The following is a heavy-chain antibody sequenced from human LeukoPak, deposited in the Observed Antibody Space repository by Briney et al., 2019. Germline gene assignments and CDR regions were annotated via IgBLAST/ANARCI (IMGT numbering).Heavy chain of an antibody. J-gene: IGHJ4*02. CDR3: ARLRRDGYNYDPSYFDY. V-gene: IGHV5-51*01. Sequence: GESLRISCKASGYSFISYWIGWVRQMPGKGLEWMGIIYPDDSDTRYSPSFQGQVTIPADRSISTAYLQWSSLKASDTAMYYCARLRRDGYNYDPSYFDYWGQGTLVTVSS. D-gene: IGHD5-24*01. CDR2: IYPDDSDT. CDR1: GYSFISYW.